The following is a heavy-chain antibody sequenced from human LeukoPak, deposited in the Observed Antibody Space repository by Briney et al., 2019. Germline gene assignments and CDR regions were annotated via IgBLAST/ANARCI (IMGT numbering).Heavy chain of an antibody. Sequence: GASVKVSCKASGYTFTSYGISWVRQAPGQGLEWMGRIIPLLGIANYAQKFQGRVTITADKSTSTVYMELSSLRSEDTAVYYCAGGLSPSGGIFDYWGQGTLVTASS. D-gene: IGHD1-26*01. V-gene: IGHV1-69*04. CDR1: GYTFTSYG. J-gene: IGHJ4*02. CDR2: IIPLLGIA. CDR3: AGGLSPSGGIFDY.